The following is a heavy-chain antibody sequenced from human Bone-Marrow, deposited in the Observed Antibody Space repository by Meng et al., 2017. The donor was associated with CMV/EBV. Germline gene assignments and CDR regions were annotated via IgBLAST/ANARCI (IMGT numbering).Heavy chain of an antibody. CDR2: IIPIFGTA. Sequence: SVKVSCKASGGTFSSYAISWVRQAPGQGLEWMGGIIPIFGTANYAQKFQGRVTITTDESTSTAYMELSSLRSEDTAVYYCARTYCGGDCYHYGMDVWGQGTTVTVSS. D-gene: IGHD2-21*01. CDR3: ARTYCGGDCYHYGMDV. V-gene: IGHV1-69*05. J-gene: IGHJ6*02. CDR1: GGTFSSYA.